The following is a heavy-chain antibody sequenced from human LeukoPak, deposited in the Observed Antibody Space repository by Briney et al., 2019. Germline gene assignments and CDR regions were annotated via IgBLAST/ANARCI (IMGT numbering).Heavy chain of an antibody. CDR2: IKSKTDGGTT. CDR3: TAFILDRSSFGY. D-gene: IGHD6-6*01. V-gene: IGHV3-15*01. J-gene: IGHJ4*02. CDR1: GFTSSNAW. Sequence: GGSLRLSCAASGFTSSNAWMSWVRQAPGKGLEWVGRIKSKTDGGTTDYAAPVKGRFTISRDDSKNTLYLQMNSLKTEDTAVYYCTAFILDRSSFGYWGQGTLVTVSS.